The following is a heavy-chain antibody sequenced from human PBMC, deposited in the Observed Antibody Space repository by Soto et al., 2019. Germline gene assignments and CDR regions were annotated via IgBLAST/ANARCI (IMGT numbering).Heavy chain of an antibody. J-gene: IGHJ4*02. CDR3: ASSDYGGNSGLDY. CDR1: GGSISSYY. D-gene: IGHD4-17*01. V-gene: IGHV4-59*01. CDR2: IYYSGST. Sequence: QVQLQESGPGLVKPSETLSLTCTVSGGSISSYYWSWIRQPPGKGLEWIGYIYYSGSTNYNPSLKSRVTISVDTSKNQFSLKLSSVTAADTAVYYCASSDYGGNSGLDYWGQGTLVTVSS.